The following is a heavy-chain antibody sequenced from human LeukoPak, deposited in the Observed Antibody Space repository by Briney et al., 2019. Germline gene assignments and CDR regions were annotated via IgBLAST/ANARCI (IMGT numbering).Heavy chain of an antibody. CDR3: AGRRGSSFDY. J-gene: IGHJ4*02. CDR1: GFSFSAHY. Sequence: GGSLRLSCAAPGFSFSAHYMSWVRQAPGKGLEWASTLFGGDTIDYTDSVKGRFTISRDNSGNTLYLQMNNLRADDTAVYYCAGRRGSSFDYWGRGTQVIVSS. V-gene: IGHV3-53*01. CDR2: LFGGDTI. D-gene: IGHD1-26*01.